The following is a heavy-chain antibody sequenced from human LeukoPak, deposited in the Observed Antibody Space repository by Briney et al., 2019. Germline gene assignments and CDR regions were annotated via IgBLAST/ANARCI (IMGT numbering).Heavy chain of an antibody. D-gene: IGHD3-10*01. J-gene: IGHJ4*02. Sequence: SETLSLTCTVSGGSISSSSYYWGWIRQPPGKGLEWIGYIYYSGSTYYNPSLKSRVTISVDTSKNQFSLKLSSVTAADPAVYYCARGDFFDGSGSNFDYWGQGTLVTVSS. V-gene: IGHV4-30-4*08. CDR3: ARGDFFDGSGSNFDY. CDR1: GGSISSSSYY. CDR2: IYYSGST.